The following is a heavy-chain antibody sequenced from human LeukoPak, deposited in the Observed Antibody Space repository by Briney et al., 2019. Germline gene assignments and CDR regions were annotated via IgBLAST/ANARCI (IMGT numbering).Heavy chain of an antibody. V-gene: IGHV4-39*07. Sequence: SETLSLTCTVSGGSISSSSYYWGWIRQPPGKGLEWIGSIYHSGSTYYNPSLKSRVTISVDTSKNQFSLKLSSVTAADTAVYYCARGTKQQLVPFDYWGQGTLVTVSS. CDR1: GGSISSSSYY. CDR3: ARGTKQQLVPFDY. J-gene: IGHJ4*02. D-gene: IGHD6-13*01. CDR2: IYHSGST.